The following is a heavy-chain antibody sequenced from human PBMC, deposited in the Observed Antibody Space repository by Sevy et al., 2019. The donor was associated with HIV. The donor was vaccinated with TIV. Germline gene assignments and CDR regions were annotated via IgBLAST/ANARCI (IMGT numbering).Heavy chain of an antibody. J-gene: IGHJ4*02. CDR2: ISYDGSRK. CDR3: ARDLALSGSYSWLAY. V-gene: IGHV3-30*14. CDR1: GFTFSSYT. D-gene: IGHD1-26*01. Sequence: GGSLRLSCAASGFTFSSYTMHWVRQAPGKGLEWVAFISYDGSRKSYADSVKGRFTISRDNSKNTLYLQMNNLRAEDTAVFYCARDLALSGSYSWLAYWGQGTLVTVSS.